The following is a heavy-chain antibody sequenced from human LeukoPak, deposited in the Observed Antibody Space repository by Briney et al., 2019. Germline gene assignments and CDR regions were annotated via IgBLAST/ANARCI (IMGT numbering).Heavy chain of an antibody. J-gene: IGHJ4*02. CDR1: GYTFTSYG. D-gene: IGHD1-26*01. V-gene: IGHV1-18*01. Sequence: ASVKVSCKASGYTFTSYGISWVRQAPGQGLEWMGWISAYNGNTNYAQKLQGRVTMTTDKSTSTAYMELRSLRSDDTAVYYCARERVGATKSGFDYWGQGTLVTVSS. CDR3: ARERVGATKSGFDY. CDR2: ISAYNGNT.